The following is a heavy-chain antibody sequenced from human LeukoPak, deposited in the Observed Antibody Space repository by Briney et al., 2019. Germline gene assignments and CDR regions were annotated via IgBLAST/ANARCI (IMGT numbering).Heavy chain of an antibody. J-gene: IGHJ4*02. V-gene: IGHV3-23*01. CDR1: GFTFSSYA. CDR3: AKVEDYYGSGSYAH. D-gene: IGHD3-10*01. Sequence: GGSLRLSCAASGFTFSSYAMSWVRQAPGKGLEWVSAISGSGGSTYYADSVKGRFTISRDNSENTLYLQMNSLRAEDTAVYYCAKVEDYYGSGSYAHWGQGTLVTVSS. CDR2: ISGSGGST.